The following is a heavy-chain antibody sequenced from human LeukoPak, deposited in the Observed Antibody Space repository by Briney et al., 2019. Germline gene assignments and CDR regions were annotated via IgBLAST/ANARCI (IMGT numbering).Heavy chain of an antibody. CDR2: ISSSSSTI. CDR3: ARDLNDYYDSSGPRFFDI. V-gene: IGHV3-48*01. Sequence: GGSLRLSCAASGFTFSSYSMNWVRPAPGKGLEWVSYISSSSSTIYYADSVKGRFTISRDNAKNSLYLQMNSLRAEDTAVYYCARDLNDYYDSSGPRFFDIWGQGTMVTVSS. J-gene: IGHJ3*02. CDR1: GFTFSSYS. D-gene: IGHD3-22*01.